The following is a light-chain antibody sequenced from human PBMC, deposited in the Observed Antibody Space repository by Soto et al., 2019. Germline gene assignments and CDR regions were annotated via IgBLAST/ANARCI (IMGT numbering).Light chain of an antibody. V-gene: IGKV3-15*01. CDR3: QHYTQWSLT. J-gene: IGKJ4*01. Sequence: EIVMTQSPANLSVSPGEGATLSCRASQNVDSNLAWFQQKPGQAPRLLIYGTSTRATDIPARFSGSGSGTEFTLTISSLQSEDFAVYYCQHYTQWSLTFGGGTKVDIK. CDR2: GTS. CDR1: QNVDSN.